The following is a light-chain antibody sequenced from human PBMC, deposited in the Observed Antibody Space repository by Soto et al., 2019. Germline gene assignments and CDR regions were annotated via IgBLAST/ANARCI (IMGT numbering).Light chain of an antibody. CDR2: GAS. CDR1: QHVRCT. J-gene: IGKJ1*01. V-gene: IGKV3-15*01. CDR3: QQYNNWPL. Sequence: SSSTLSVSPGVSDTLPCRPRQHVRCTLAAYQQKPGQAPRLLIYGASTRATGIPARFSGSGSGTEFTLNISSLQSEDFAVYYCQQYNNWPLFGQGTKLDIK.